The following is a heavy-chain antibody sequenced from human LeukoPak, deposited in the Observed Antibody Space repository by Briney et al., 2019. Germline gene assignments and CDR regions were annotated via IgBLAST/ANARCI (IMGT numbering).Heavy chain of an antibody. V-gene: IGHV1-8*01. CDR3: AREVILTGYYGSKAQYGMDV. Sequence: ASVKVSCKASGYPFSSYDINWVRQATGRGLEWLGWMNPNSGDTGYAQKFQGRITMTRDTSITTAYMELSSLRSEDTAVYYCAREVILTGYYGSKAQYGMDVWGQGTTVTVSS. CDR1: GYPFSSYD. J-gene: IGHJ6*02. D-gene: IGHD3-9*01. CDR2: MNPNSGDT.